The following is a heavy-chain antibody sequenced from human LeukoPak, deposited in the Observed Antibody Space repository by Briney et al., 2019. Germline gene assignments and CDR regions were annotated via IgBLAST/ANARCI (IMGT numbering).Heavy chain of an antibody. CDR2: INPNSGGT. J-gene: IGHJ4*02. V-gene: IGHV1-2*02. Sequence: ASVKVSCKASGYTFSDYYLHWVRQAPGQGLEWMGWINPNSGGTNYAQKFQGRVTMTRDTSISTAYMELSRLSSDDTAVYYCARDPYSSGWARFDYWGQGTLVTVSS. D-gene: IGHD6-19*01. CDR3: ARDPYSSGWARFDY. CDR1: GYTFSDYY.